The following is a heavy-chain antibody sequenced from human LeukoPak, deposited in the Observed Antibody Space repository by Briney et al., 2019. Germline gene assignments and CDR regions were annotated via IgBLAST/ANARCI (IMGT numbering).Heavy chain of an antibody. CDR1: GGTFSNYA. CDR3: ARNHDNTGYYDAYFDY. D-gene: IGHD3-22*01. J-gene: IGHJ4*02. Sequence: SVKVACKASGGTFSNYAINWERQAAGQGLDWMGGIIPMFATVNYAQKFQGRVTITTDESTNTAYMELSGLRSEDTAVYYCARNHDNTGYYDAYFDYWGQGTLVTVSS. CDR2: IIPMFATV. V-gene: IGHV1-69*05.